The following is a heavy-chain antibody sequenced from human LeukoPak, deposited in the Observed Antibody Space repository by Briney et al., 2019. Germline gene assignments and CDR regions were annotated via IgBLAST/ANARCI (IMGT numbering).Heavy chain of an antibody. J-gene: IGHJ4*02. CDR1: GFSFRSDA. CDR2: ISASAGST. CDR3: AKARGFSGSYYGFDS. D-gene: IGHD1-26*01. Sequence: GGPLRLSCAASGFSFRSDAMGWVRHAPGKGLEWVSSISASAGSTYYADSVKGRFTISRDNSKNTLFLQMNSLRDDDTAIYYCAKARGFSGSYYGFDSWGQGTLVTVSS. V-gene: IGHV3-23*01.